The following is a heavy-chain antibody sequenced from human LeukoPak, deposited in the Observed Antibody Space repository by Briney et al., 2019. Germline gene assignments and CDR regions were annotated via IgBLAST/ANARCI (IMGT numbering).Heavy chain of an antibody. CDR2: IYYSGST. Sequence: SETLSLTCTVSGDSISNYYWNWIRQPPGKGLEWIGYIYYSGSTNYNPSLKSRVTISVDTSKNQFSLKLSSVTAADTAVYYCARRDYADGYYYFDYWGQGTLVTVSS. V-gene: IGHV4-59*01. CDR3: ARRDYADGYYYFDY. D-gene: IGHD4-17*01. J-gene: IGHJ4*02. CDR1: GDSISNYY.